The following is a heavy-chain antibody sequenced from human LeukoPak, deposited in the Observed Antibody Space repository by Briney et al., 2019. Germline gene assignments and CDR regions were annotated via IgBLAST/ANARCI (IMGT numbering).Heavy chain of an antibody. CDR3: ARSHSNGWCDY. CDR2: INPSGGTT. CDR1: GYTFTTYY. J-gene: IGHJ4*02. V-gene: IGHV1-46*01. Sequence: ASVKVSCKASGYTFTTYYMHWVRQAPGQGLGWMGIINPSGGTTNYAQKFQGRVTVTRDTSTSTVYMELSSLRCEDTAVYYCARSHSNGWCDYWGQGTLVTVSS. D-gene: IGHD6-19*01.